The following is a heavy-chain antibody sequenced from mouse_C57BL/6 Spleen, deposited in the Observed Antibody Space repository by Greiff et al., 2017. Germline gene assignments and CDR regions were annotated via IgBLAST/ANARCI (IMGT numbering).Heavy chain of an antibody. J-gene: IGHJ2*01. CDR1: GYTFTNYW. CDR3: ARDDGYYLYLDY. V-gene: IGHV1-63*01. Sequence: VQLQQSGAELVRPGTSVKMSCKASGYTFTNYWIGWVKQTPGQGLEWIGDIYPGGGYTNYNEKFKGKATLTADKSSSTAYMQFSSLTSEDSAIYYCARDDGYYLYLDYWGQGTTLTVSS. CDR2: IYPGGGYT. D-gene: IGHD2-3*01.